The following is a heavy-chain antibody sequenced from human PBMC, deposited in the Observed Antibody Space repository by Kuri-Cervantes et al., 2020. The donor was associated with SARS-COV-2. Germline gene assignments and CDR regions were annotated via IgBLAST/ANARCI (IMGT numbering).Heavy chain of an antibody. V-gene: IGHV5-51*01. CDR2: IYPGDSDT. J-gene: IGHJ4*02. Sequence: GESLKISCKDSGNSFTSYWIDWMRQMPGKGLEWMGIIYPGDSDTRYSPSFQGQVTVSADKSISTAYPLWSSLKASDTAMYYCARCQLTGTYYFDYWGQGTLVTVSS. CDR3: ARCQLTGTYYFDY. CDR1: GNSFTSYW. D-gene: IGHD1-20*01.